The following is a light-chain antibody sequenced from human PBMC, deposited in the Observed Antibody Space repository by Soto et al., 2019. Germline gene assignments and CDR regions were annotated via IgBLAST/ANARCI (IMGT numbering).Light chain of an antibody. CDR3: SSYTSSSTLV. J-gene: IGLJ1*01. CDR2: EVS. Sequence: QSALTQPASVSGSPGQSITISCTGTSSDVGGYNYVSWYQQHPGKAPKLMIYEVSNRPSGVSNRFSGSKSGNTASLTISGLQAEDDADYYCSSYTSSSTLVFGTGTKLTGL. V-gene: IGLV2-14*01. CDR1: SSDVGGYNY.